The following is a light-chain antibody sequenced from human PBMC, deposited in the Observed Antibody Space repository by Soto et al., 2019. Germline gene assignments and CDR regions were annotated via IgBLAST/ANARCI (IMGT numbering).Light chain of an antibody. Sequence: DIQMTQSPSSLSASVGDRVTITCRASQSISSYLIWYQQKPGKAPKLLIYAASSLQSGVLSRFSGSGSGTDFILIISSLQPEDLATYYCQQSYSTPYTFGQGTKLEIK. CDR1: QSISSY. J-gene: IGKJ2*01. V-gene: IGKV1-39*01. CDR3: QQSYSTPYT. CDR2: AAS.